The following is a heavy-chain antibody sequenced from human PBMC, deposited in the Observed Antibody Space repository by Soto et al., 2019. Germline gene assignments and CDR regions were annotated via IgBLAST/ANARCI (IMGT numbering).Heavy chain of an antibody. CDR2: IYPGDSDT. CDR3: ARRSPTEPTAGSKPSGSRWFDYYYYYMDV. D-gene: IGHD6-13*01. CDR1: GYSFTSYW. V-gene: IGHV5-51*01. Sequence: GESLKISCKGSGYSFTSYWIGWVRQMPGKGLEWMGIIYPGDSDTRYSPSFQGQVTISADKSISTAYLQWSSLKASDTAMNYCARRSPTEPTAGSKPSGSRWFDYYYYYMDVWGKGTTVTVSS. J-gene: IGHJ6*03.